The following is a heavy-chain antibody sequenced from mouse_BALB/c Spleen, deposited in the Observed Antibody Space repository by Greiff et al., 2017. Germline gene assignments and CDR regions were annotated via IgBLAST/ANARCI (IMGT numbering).Heavy chain of an antibody. D-gene: IGHD2-13*01. V-gene: IGHV5-4*02. CDR3: ARETTLAKDAMGY. Sequence: EVKLMESGGGLVKPGGSLKLSCAASGFTFSDYYMYWVRQTPEKRLEWVATISDGGSYTYYPDSVKGRFTISRDNAKNNLYLQMSSLKSEDTAMYYCARETTLAKDAMGYWGQGTSVTVSS. CDR2: ISDGGSYT. J-gene: IGHJ4*01. CDR1: GFTFSDYY.